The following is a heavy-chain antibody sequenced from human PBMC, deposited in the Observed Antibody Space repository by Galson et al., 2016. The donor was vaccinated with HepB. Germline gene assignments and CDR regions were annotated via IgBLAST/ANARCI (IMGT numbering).Heavy chain of an antibody. Sequence: SLRLSCAASGFTFRNYGMTWVRQAPGKGLEVVSSITRSGDSRAYADSVKGRFTISRDNSKNTLSLQMNRLTADDTAIYYCAQGSTAPAVWGKGTTVTVSS. CDR3: AQGSTAPAV. CDR2: ITRSGDSR. D-gene: IGHD2-2*01. CDR1: GFTFRNYG. J-gene: IGHJ6*04. V-gene: IGHV3-23*01.